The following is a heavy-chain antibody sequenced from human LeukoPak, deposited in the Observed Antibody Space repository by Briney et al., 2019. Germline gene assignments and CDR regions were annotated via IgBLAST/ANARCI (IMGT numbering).Heavy chain of an antibody. CDR2: IHYSGST. CDR1: GDSIRNHY. CDR3: ARVSLSGYCSGASCYFDY. Sequence: SETLSLTCTVSGDSIRNHYWSWIRQPPGKGLECIGVIHYSGSTNYNPSVKSRVTISVDTPKNQFSLKLNSVTAADTAVYFCARVSLSGYCSGASCYFDYWGHGNLVTVSS. V-gene: IGHV4-59*11. J-gene: IGHJ4*01. D-gene: IGHD2-15*01.